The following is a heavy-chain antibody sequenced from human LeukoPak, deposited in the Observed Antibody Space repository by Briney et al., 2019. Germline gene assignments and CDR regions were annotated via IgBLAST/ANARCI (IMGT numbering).Heavy chain of an antibody. J-gene: IGHJ4*02. V-gene: IGHV3-23*01. CDR2: INGRGIT. Sequence: GGSLRLSCTASGFTFSSYTMSWVRQAPGEGLEWLSAINGRGITYYAGSVKGRFTISRDNSENTLYLQMNSLTVDDTAVYFCAKERQPGDYFTSAYWGQGPLVPVSS. CDR1: GFTFSSYT. CDR3: AKERQPGDYFTSAY. D-gene: IGHD4-17*01.